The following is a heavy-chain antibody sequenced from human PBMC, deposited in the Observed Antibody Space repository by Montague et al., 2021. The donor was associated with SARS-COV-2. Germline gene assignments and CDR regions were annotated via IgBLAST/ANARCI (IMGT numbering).Heavy chain of an antibody. Sequence: SETLSLTCAVYGGSFSGWYWSWVRQPPGKGLEWIGEINHRGNTNYNPSLKSRVTISVDTSKNQFSLKLSSVTAADTAVYYCARGGCNILTNSYYYDLDVWGTGTTVTVSS. D-gene: IGHD4/OR15-4a*01. CDR1: GGSFSGWY. V-gene: IGHV4-34*01. CDR2: INHRGNT. CDR3: ARGGCNILTNSYYYDLDV. J-gene: IGHJ6*03.